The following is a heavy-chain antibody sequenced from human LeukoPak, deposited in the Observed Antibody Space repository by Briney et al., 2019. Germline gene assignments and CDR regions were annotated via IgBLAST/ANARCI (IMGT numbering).Heavy chain of an antibody. Sequence: SETLSLTFTVAGGSIGSDGFYWGWIRQPAEKGLEWLGRIYLSGTTYYNPSSKSRVNMSLDTSKNQFSLKLSSVTAADTGVSHSARSGPNYRHSGWNFDLWARGTLVPVP. CDR2: IYLSGTT. D-gene: IGHD5-24*01. CDR1: GGSIGSDGFY. V-gene: IGHV4-61*02. CDR3: ARSGPNYRHSGWNFDL. J-gene: IGHJ2*01.